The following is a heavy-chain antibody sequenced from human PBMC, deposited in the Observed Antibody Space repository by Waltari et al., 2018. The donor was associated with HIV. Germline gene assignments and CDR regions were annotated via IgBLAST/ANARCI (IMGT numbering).Heavy chain of an antibody. V-gene: IGHV1-24*01. J-gene: IGHJ5*02. CDR3: TTEGLYCSGGTCYSRFDP. CDR1: GYTLSELS. Sequence: QVPLVQSGAEVKKPGASVKVSCKVSGYTLSELSMHWVRQAPGKGLEWMGGFDPEKGKTIDAPNFQGRGTMTEDAATDTAYMELSSLRSEDTAVYYCTTEGLYCSGGTCYSRFDPWGQGTLVTVSS. D-gene: IGHD2-15*01. CDR2: FDPEKGKT.